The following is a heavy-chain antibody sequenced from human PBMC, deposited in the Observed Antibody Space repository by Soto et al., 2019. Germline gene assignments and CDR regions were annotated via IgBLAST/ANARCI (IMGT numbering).Heavy chain of an antibody. D-gene: IGHD7-27*01. Sequence: GGSLRLSCAASGFTFSSYALSWFRQAPGKGLEWVSAISGSGGSTYYADSVKGRFTISRDNSKNTLYLQMNSLRAEDTAVYYCARGPPVPNWDYYYYYMDVWGKGTTVTVSS. V-gene: IGHV3-23*01. J-gene: IGHJ6*03. CDR2: ISGSGGST. CDR1: GFTFSSYA. CDR3: ARGPPVPNWDYYYYYMDV.